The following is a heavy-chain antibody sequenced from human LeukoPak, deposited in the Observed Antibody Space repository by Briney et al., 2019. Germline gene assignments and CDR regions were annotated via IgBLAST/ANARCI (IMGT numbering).Heavy chain of an antibody. Sequence: PGGSLRLSCAASGFTFSSYAMSWVRQAPGKGLEWVSAISGSGGSTYYADSVKGRFTISRDNAKNTLYLQMNSLRAEDTAVYYCAREEYSSGWYSRGTYDNWGQGTLVTVSS. J-gene: IGHJ4*02. CDR1: GFTFSSYA. V-gene: IGHV3-23*01. CDR3: AREEYSSGWYSRGTYDN. CDR2: ISGSGGST. D-gene: IGHD6-19*01.